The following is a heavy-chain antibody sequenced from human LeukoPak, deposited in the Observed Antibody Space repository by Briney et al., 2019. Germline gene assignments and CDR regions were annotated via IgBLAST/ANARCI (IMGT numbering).Heavy chain of an antibody. Sequence: ASGKVSCKASGDTFTGYYMHWVRQAPGQGLEWMGRINPNSGGTNYAQKFQGRVTMTRDTSISTAYMELSRLRSDDTAVYYCARVVYYDILTGYDYWCQGTLVTVSS. V-gene: IGHV1-2*06. CDR1: GDTFTGYY. CDR3: ARVVYYDILTGYDY. J-gene: IGHJ4*02. D-gene: IGHD3-9*01. CDR2: INPNSGGT.